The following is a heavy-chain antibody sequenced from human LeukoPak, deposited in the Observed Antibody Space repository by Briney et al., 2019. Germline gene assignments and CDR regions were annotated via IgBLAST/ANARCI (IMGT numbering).Heavy chain of an antibody. CDR1: GGSISSYY. CDR2: IYYSGST. V-gene: IGHV4-59*01. Sequence: PSETLSLTCTVSGGSISSYYWSWIRQPPGKGLEWIGYIYYSGSTNYNPSLTSRVTISVDTSKNQFSLKLSSVTAADTAVYYCARASTGDYFDYWGQGTLVTVSS. D-gene: IGHD7-27*01. J-gene: IGHJ4*02. CDR3: ARASTGDYFDY.